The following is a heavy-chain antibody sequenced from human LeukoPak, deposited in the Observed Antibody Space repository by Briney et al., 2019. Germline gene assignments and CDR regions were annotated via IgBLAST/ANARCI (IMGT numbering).Heavy chain of an antibody. CDR1: GFTVSSNY. V-gene: IGHV3-53*01. CDR2: IYSGGST. CDR3: ATDSYVSGSYYRLFY. J-gene: IGHJ4*02. D-gene: IGHD3-10*01. Sequence: GGSLRLSCAASGFTVSSNYMTWVRQAPGKGLEWVSHIYSGGSTYYADSVKGRFTISRDNAKNTLYLQMNNLRAEDTAIYYCATDSYVSGSYYRLFYWGQGTLVTVSS.